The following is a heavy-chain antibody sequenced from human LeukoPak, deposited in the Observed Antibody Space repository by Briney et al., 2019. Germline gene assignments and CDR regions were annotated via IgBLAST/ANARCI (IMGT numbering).Heavy chain of an antibody. V-gene: IGHV3-30*18. Sequence: GGSLRLSCAASGFSFGSYGMHWVRQAPGKGLEWVALISYDGRNTDYADSVKGRFTISRDNSKNTLYLQLNSLKTEDTALYYCAKDTVSHHMEELGIDYWGQGTLVTVSS. D-gene: IGHD7-27*01. CDR3: AKDTVSHHMEELGIDY. CDR1: GFSFGSYG. J-gene: IGHJ4*02. CDR2: ISYDGRNT.